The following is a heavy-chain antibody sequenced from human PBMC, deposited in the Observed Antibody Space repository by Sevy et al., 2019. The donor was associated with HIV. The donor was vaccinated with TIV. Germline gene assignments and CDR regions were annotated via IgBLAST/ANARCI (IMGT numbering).Heavy chain of an antibody. V-gene: IGHV3-49*03. D-gene: IGHD5-12*01. CDR2: IRSKAHGGTT. Sequence: GGSLRLSCTASGFTFGDYPMSWFRQAPGKGLEWVGFIRSKAHGGTTEYAASVKGRFTISRDDSKSIAYLQMNSLKTEDTAVYYCTREARGYAGYDPIYGLVYWGQGTLVTVSS. J-gene: IGHJ4*02. CDR3: TREARGYAGYDPIYGLVY. CDR1: GFTFGDYP.